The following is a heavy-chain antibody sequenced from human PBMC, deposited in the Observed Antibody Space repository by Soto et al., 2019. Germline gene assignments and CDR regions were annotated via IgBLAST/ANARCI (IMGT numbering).Heavy chain of an antibody. CDR3: AKDRAAVGEIWFDP. D-gene: IGHD6-25*01. Sequence: QVQLVESGGGVVQPGRSLRLSCAASGFTFSSYGMHWVRQAPGKGLEWVAVISYDGSNKYYADSVKGRFTISRDNSKNMLYLQMNSLRAEDTAVYYCAKDRAAVGEIWFDPWGQGTLVTVSS. J-gene: IGHJ5*02. CDR1: GFTFSSYG. V-gene: IGHV3-30*18. CDR2: ISYDGSNK.